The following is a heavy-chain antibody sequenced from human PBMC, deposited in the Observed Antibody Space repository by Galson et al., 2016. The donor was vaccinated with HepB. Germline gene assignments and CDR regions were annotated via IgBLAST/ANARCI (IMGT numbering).Heavy chain of an antibody. CDR2: IYYSGSS. J-gene: IGHJ4*02. Sequence: SETLSLTCSVSGTSISNDYWTWIRQPPGKGLEWIGYIYYSGSSDFSPSLKCRVAMSVDTSNNQVSRKLSSVTAADTAVYYCARGPLLRYFDWGQGTLVTVSS. V-gene: IGHV4-59*01. CDR3: ARGPLLRYFD. D-gene: IGHD3-9*01. CDR1: GTSISNDY.